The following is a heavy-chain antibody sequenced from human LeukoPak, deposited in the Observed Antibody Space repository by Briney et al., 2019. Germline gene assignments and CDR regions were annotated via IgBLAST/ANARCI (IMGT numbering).Heavy chain of an antibody. Sequence: PGESLKISCKGSGYSFTSYWIGWVRQMPGKGLEWMGIIYPGDSDTRYSPSFQGQVTISADKSISTAYLQWSSLKASDTAMYYCARGPEVQLWSEIFDYWSQGTLVTVSS. CDR3: ARGPEVQLWSEIFDY. CDR1: GYSFTSYW. V-gene: IGHV5-51*01. CDR2: IYPGDSDT. D-gene: IGHD5-18*01. J-gene: IGHJ4*02.